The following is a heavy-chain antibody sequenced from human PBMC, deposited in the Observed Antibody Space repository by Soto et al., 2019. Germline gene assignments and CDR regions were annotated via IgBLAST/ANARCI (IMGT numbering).Heavy chain of an antibody. J-gene: IGHJ6*02. V-gene: IGHV1-18*01. D-gene: IGHD5-12*01. CDR3: ARKGYIGNFGLDV. CDR2: ISISKGKT. CDR1: GYTFRXYD. Sequence: VQLVQXXAEVKRPGASXKVSCKASGYTFRXYDXXXXXRAPGHXLEWMGWISISKGKTYYQESLQGRVTMTMDTGTTTAYMEVRSLRSDDTAVYYCARKGYIGNFGLDVWGQGTTVTVSS.